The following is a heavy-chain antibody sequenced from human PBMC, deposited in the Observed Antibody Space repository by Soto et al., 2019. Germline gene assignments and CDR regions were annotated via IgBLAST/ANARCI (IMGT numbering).Heavy chain of an antibody. V-gene: IGHV3-11*06. CDR2: ISSSSSYT. CDR3: ARDKGPMVRGVNYMDV. D-gene: IGHD3-10*01. J-gene: IGHJ6*03. CDR1: GFTFSDYY. Sequence: GGSLRLSCAASGFTFSDYYMSWIRQAPGKGLEWVSYISSSSSYTNYADSVKGRFTISRDNAKNSLYLQMNSLRAEDTAVYYCARDKGPMVRGVNYMDVWGKGTTVTVSS.